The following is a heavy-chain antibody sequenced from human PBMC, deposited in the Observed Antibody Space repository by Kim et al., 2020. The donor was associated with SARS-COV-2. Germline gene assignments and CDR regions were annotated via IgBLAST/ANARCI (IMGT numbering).Heavy chain of an antibody. J-gene: IGHJ5*02. CDR2: IYYSGST. D-gene: IGHD3-10*01. CDR3: ARAPAGIMVRGVPPTRWFDP. Sequence: SETLSLTCTVSGGSISSGGYYWSWIRQHPGKGLEWIGYIYYSGSTYYNPSLKSRVTISVDTSKNQFSLKLSSVTAADTAVYYCARAPAGIMVRGVPPTRWFDPWGQGTLVTVSS. CDR1: GGSISSGGYY. V-gene: IGHV4-31*03.